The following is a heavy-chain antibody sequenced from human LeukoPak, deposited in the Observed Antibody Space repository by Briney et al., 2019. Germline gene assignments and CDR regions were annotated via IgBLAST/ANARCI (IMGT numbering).Heavy chain of an antibody. V-gene: IGHV4-59*12. Sequence: SETLSLTCTVSGGSISSYYWSWIRQPPGKGLVWIGYIHYSGSTNYSPSLKSRVTISVDTSKNQFFLKLSSVTAADTAVYYCARDRHYYDSSGYFDYWGQGTLVTVSS. CDR1: GGSISSYY. CDR3: ARDRHYYDSSGYFDY. J-gene: IGHJ4*02. CDR2: IHYSGST. D-gene: IGHD3-22*01.